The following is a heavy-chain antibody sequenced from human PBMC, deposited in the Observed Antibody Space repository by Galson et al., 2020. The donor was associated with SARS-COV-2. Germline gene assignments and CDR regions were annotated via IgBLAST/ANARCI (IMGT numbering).Heavy chain of an antibody. CDR3: ARKDYYGSGNDV. J-gene: IGHJ6*02. V-gene: IGHV3-20*04. Sequence: GGSLRLPCAASGFIFGDYGMTWVRQVPGKGLEWVSGINWSGGTTVYADSVKGRFTISRDNAKNSLYLQMSSLRVEDTAFYYCARKDYYGSGNDVWGQGTTVTVSS. CDR2: INWSGGTT. CDR1: GFIFGDYG. D-gene: IGHD3-10*01.